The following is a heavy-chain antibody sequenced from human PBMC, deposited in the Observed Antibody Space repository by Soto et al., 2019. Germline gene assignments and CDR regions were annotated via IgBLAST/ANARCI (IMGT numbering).Heavy chain of an antibody. D-gene: IGHD2-2*01. CDR2: ISYDGSDK. CDR3: AKDLVVPAAMRYYYDGMDV. CDR1: VFTFSSYG. Sequence: PGGSLRLSCAASVFTFSSYGMHWVRQSPGKGLEWVAVISYDGSDKYYADSVKGRFTISRENSKNTLYLQMTSPRAEDTAVYYCAKDLVVPAAMRYYYDGMDVRGQGTTVTV. V-gene: IGHV3-30*18. J-gene: IGHJ6*02.